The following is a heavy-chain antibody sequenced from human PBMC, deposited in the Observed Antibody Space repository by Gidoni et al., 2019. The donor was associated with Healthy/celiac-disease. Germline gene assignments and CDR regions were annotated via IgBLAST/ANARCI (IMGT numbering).Heavy chain of an antibody. J-gene: IGHJ3*02. Sequence: QVQLVESGGGVVQPGRSLRLSCAASGFTFSSYGMHWVRQAPGKGLEWVAVISYDGSNKYYADSVKGRFTISRDNSKNTLYLQMNSLRAEDTAVYYCAKGDRGTMVDIWGQGTMVTVSS. D-gene: IGHD3-10*01. V-gene: IGHV3-30*18. CDR3: AKGDRGTMVDI. CDR1: GFTFSSYG. CDR2: ISYDGSNK.